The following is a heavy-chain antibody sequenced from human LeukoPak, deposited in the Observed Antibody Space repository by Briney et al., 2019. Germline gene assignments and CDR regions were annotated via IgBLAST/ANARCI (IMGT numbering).Heavy chain of an antibody. CDR3: ARLYGSPDY. CDR2: ISVSSDII. V-gene: IGHV3-48*02. D-gene: IGHD1-26*01. J-gene: IGHJ4*02. CDR1: GFTFRTYP. Sequence: GGSLRLSCAASGFTFRTYPMNWIRQAPGKGLEWVSYISVSSDIIYYADSVKGRFTISRDNAKNSLYLQMNSLRDEDTAVYYCARLYGSPDYWGQGTLVTVSS.